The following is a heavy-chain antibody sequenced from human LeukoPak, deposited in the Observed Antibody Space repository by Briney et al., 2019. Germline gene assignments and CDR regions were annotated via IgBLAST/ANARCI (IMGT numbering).Heavy chain of an antibody. J-gene: IGHJ5*02. CDR2: IYTSGST. Sequence: SQTLSLTCTVSGGSISSGSYYWSWIRQPAGKGLEWIGRIYTSGSTNYNPSLKSRVTISVDTSKNQFSLKLSSVTAADTAVYYCARGPRYYSSGHAVWFDPWGQGTLVTVSS. D-gene: IGHD6-19*01. CDR3: ARGPRYYSSGHAVWFDP. V-gene: IGHV4-61*02. CDR1: GGSISSGSYY.